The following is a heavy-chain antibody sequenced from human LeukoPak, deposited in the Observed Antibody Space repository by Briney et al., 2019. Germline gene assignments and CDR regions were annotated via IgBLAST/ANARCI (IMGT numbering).Heavy chain of an antibody. Sequence: PSETLSLTCTVSGYSISSGYYWGWIRQPPGKGLEWIGYIYHSGSTSYNPSLKSRVTISVDTSKNQFSLKLSSVTAADTAVYYCARDRDGYEWSFDYWGQGTLVTVSS. CDR2: IYHSGST. D-gene: IGHD3-3*01. J-gene: IGHJ4*02. CDR1: GYSISSGYY. V-gene: IGHV4-38-2*02. CDR3: ARDRDGYEWSFDY.